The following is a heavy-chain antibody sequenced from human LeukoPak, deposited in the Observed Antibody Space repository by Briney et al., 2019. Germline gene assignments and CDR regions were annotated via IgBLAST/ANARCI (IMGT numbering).Heavy chain of an antibody. Sequence: PSETLSLTCTVSGGSISSGDYYWSWIRQPPGKGLEWIGYIYYSGSTYYNPSLKSRVTISVDTSKNQFSLKLSSVTAADTAVYHCARDTDDSSGYLGWGQGTLVTVSS. V-gene: IGHV4-30-4*08. CDR2: IYYSGST. CDR3: ARDTDDSSGYLG. J-gene: IGHJ1*01. CDR1: GGSISSGDYY. D-gene: IGHD3-22*01.